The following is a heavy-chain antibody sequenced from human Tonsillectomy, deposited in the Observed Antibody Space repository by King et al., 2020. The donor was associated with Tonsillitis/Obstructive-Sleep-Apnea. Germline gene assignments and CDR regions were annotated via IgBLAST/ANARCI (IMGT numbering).Heavy chain of an antibody. CDR3: GRDREAARRGGYFDY. V-gene: IGHV3-30*04. CDR1: GFTFSNFA. J-gene: IGHJ4*02. D-gene: IGHD6-6*01. CDR2: ISYDGSNK. Sequence: VQLVESGGGVVQPGRSLRLSCAASGFTFSNFAMLWVRQAPGRGLEWVSVISYDGSNKYYANSVKGRFTISRDNSKNTLSLQMNSLRADDTAVYYCGRDREAARRGGYFDYWGQGTLVTVSS.